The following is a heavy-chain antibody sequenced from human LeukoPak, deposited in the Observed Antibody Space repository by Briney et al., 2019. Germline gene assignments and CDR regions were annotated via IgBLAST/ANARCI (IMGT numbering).Heavy chain of an antibody. CDR2: IYSGGDT. J-gene: IGHJ4*02. CDR1: GFTVTNYY. V-gene: IGHV3-66*01. Sequence: GGSLRLSCAASGFTVTNYYMSWVRQAPGKGLEWVSVIYSGGDTFHADSVKGRFTLSRDNSKNILYLQMNSLRTEDTAVYYCTRDPDGWGQGTLVTVSS. CDR3: TRDPDG.